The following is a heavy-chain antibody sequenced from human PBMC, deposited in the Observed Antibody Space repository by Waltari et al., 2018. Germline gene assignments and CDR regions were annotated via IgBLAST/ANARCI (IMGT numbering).Heavy chain of an antibody. CDR3: ARVNSIVLMVYAPLYYFDY. CDR2: ICHSGST. D-gene: IGHD2-8*01. Sequence: QVQLQESGPGLVKPSETLSLTCAVSGYSISSGYYWGWIRQPPGKGLEWIGSICHSGSTYYNPSLKSRVTRSVDTSKNQFSLKLSSVTAADTAVYYCARVNSIVLMVYAPLYYFDYWGQGTLVTVSS. CDR1: GYSISSGYY. V-gene: IGHV4-38-2*01. J-gene: IGHJ4*02.